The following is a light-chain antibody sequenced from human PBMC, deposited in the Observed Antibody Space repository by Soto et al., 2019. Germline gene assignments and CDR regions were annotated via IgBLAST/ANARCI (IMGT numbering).Light chain of an antibody. CDR1: SSDVGSYNL. V-gene: IGLV2-23*02. J-gene: IGLJ2*01. CDR3: CSYVGSATLV. CDR2: EVT. Sequence: QSVLTQPASVSGSPGQSVTISCTGTSSDVGSYNLVSWYQLHPGKVPKLMIYEVTKRPSGVSNRFSGSKSGSTASLTISGLQAEDEADYYCCSYVGSATLVFGGGTRSPS.